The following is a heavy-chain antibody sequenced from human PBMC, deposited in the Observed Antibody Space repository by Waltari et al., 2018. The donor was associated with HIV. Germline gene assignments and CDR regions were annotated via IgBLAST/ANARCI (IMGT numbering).Heavy chain of an antibody. V-gene: IGHV3-7*01. J-gene: IGHJ6*02. Sequence: EVQLMEAGGGLVQSGGFLRLSCDASVFTFTTSWMGWVRQTPGKGMEWVAYIKDDGSEKYYMGSVKGRFTISRDNAKNSMFLQMNSLRAEDTAVYYCARIGTFPHNYAIDFWGQGTTVTVSS. CDR1: VFTFTTSW. CDR2: IKDDGSEK. CDR3: ARIGTFPHNYAIDF. D-gene: IGHD1-26*01.